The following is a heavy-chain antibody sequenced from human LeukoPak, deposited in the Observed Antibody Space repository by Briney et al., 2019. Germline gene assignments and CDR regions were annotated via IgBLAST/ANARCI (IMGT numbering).Heavy chain of an antibody. CDR3: ARRYYDILTGYYHLDY. V-gene: IGHV3-30-3*01. Sequence: PGRSLRLSCAASGFAFSSYAMHWVRQAPGKGLEWVAVISYDGSNKYYADSVKGRFTISRDNSKNTLYLQMNSLRAEDTAVYYCARRYYDILTGYYHLDYWGQGTLVTVSS. D-gene: IGHD3-9*01. CDR2: ISYDGSNK. J-gene: IGHJ4*02. CDR1: GFAFSSYA.